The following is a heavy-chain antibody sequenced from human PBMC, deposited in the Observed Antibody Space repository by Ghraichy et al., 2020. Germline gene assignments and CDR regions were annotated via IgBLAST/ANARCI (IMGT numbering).Heavy chain of an antibody. Sequence: SETLSLTCSVSGYSISSGFYWGWIRQPPGKGLEWIGTINHSGSTYYKPSLQSRVTISVDTSKNQFSLKLNSVTAAETAVYYCARNNGYSTVVYWGQGTLVTVSS. CDR1: GYSISSGFY. J-gene: IGHJ4*02. D-gene: IGHD5-12*01. V-gene: IGHV4-38-2*02. CDR2: INHSGST. CDR3: ARNNGYSTVVY.